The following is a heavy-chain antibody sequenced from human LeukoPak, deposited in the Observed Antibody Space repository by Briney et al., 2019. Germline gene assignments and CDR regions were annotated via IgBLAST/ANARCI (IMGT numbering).Heavy chain of an antibody. V-gene: IGHV4-39*01. CDR2: IYYSGST. D-gene: IGHD6-13*01. J-gene: IGHJ5*02. CDR3: AVRSSSWDWRWFDP. Sequence: SETLSLTCTVSSGFISSSSYYWDWIRQPPGKGLEWIGNIYYSGSTYYNPSLKSRVTISVDTSKNQFSLKLSSVTAADTAVYYCAVRSSSWDWRWFDPWGQGTLVTVSS. CDR1: SGFISSSSYY.